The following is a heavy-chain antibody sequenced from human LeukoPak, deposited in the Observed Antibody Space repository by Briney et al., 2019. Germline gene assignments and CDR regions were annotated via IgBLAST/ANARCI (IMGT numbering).Heavy chain of an antibody. Sequence: SVKVSCKSSGGTFSSYDISWVRQAPGQGLEWMGRIIPLLGIANYAQKVQGRVTITADKSTSTAYMELSSLRSEDTAVYYCARAVGDYVLNWFDPWGQGTLVTVSS. CDR3: ARAVGDYVLNWFDP. CDR1: GGTFSSYD. V-gene: IGHV1-69*04. D-gene: IGHD4-17*01. J-gene: IGHJ5*02. CDR2: IIPLLGIA.